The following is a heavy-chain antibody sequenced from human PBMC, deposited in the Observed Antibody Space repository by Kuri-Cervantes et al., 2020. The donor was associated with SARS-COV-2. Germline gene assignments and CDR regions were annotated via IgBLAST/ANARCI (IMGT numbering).Heavy chain of an antibody. D-gene: IGHD3-10*01. CDR2: ISWNSNNI. Sequence: LSLTCAASGFTFSSYSMNWVRQAPGKGLEWVSGISWNSNNIDYVDSVKGRFTISRDNAKNSLFLQMNSLRAEDMAMYYCAKERGYGYGSDIWGQGTMVTVSS. J-gene: IGHJ3*02. CDR1: GFTFSSYS. V-gene: IGHV3-9*03. CDR3: AKERGYGYGSDI.